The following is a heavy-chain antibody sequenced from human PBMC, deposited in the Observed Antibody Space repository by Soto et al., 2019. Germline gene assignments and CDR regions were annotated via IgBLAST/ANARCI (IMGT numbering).Heavy chain of an antibody. V-gene: IGHV1-2*02. CDR2: INPNSGAT. J-gene: IGHJ5*02. Sequence: WASVKVSCKASGYTFTGYFIHWVRQAPGQGLEWMAYINPNSGATKYAQKFQGRATLTRDTSINTAYMEMSMLTSDDTAVYYCARGGGTILAPLPWGQGTLVTVSS. CDR3: ARGGGTILAPLP. D-gene: IGHD3-3*01. CDR1: GYTFTGYF.